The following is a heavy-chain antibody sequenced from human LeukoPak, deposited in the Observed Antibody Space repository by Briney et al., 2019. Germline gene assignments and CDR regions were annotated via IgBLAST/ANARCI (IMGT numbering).Heavy chain of an antibody. J-gene: IGHJ5*02. CDR3: ARGTAAAGPGYYWFDP. CDR1: GFTFDDYG. V-gene: IGHV3-20*04. CDR2: INWNGGST. D-gene: IGHD6-13*01. Sequence: PGGSLRLSCAASGFTFDDYGMSWVRQAPGKGLEWVSGINWNGGSTGYADSVKGRFTISRDNAKNSLYLQMNSLRAEDTALYYCARGTAAAGPGYYWFDPWGQGTLVTVSS.